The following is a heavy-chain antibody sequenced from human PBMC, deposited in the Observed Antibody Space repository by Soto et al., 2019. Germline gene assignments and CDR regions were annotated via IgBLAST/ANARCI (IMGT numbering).Heavy chain of an antibody. CDR3: ARSHPHSSSWYTFDY. CDR1: GDSVSRNSVA. V-gene: IGHV6-1*01. J-gene: IGHJ4*03. Sequence: SQTLSLTCAISGDSVSRNSVAWNWIRQSPSRGLEWLGRTYYRSKWNNDYAGSVRSRIIINPDTSKNQFSLQLNSVTPEDTAMYYCARSHPHSSSWYTFDYWGQGTTVTVSS. D-gene: IGHD6-13*01. CDR2: TYYRSKWNN.